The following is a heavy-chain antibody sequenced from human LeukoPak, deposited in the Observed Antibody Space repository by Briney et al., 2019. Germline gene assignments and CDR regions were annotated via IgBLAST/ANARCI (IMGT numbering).Heavy chain of an antibody. D-gene: IGHD5-18*01. CDR2: INPNSGGT. CDR1: GYTFTSYD. J-gene: IGHJ4*02. V-gene: IGHV1-2*02. Sequence: ASVKVSCKASGYTFTSYDINWVRQATGQGLEWMGWINPNSGGTNYAQKFQGRVTMTRDTSISTAYMELSRLRSDDTAVYYCARDPNSYGSYYFDYWGQGTLVTVSS. CDR3: ARDPNSYGSYYFDY.